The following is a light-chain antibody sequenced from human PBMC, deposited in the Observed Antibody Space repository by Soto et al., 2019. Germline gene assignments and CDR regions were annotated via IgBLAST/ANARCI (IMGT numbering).Light chain of an antibody. J-gene: IGLJ2*01. Sequence: QSVLTQPPSVYGASGQRVTISCTGSSSNIGAGYDVHWYQQLPGTAPKLLIYGNSNRPSGVPDRLSGSKSGTSASLAITGLQAEDEADYYCQSYDSSLSAHVVFGGGTKVTVL. CDR3: QSYDSSLSAHVV. CDR2: GNS. CDR1: SSNIGAGYD. V-gene: IGLV1-40*01.